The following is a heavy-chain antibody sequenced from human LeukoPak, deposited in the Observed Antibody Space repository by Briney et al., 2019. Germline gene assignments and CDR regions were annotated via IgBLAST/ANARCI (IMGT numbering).Heavy chain of an antibody. D-gene: IGHD3-3*01. CDR3: ARALLSLSLYDFWSGYYTGNYYYYGMDV. Sequence: SETLSLTCAVYGGSFSGYYWSWIRQPPGKGLEWIGEINHSGSTNYNPSLKSRVTISVDTSKNQFSLKLSSVTAADTAVYYCARALLSLSLYDFWSGYYTGNYYYYGMDVWGQGTTVTVSS. CDR2: INHSGST. J-gene: IGHJ6*02. CDR1: GGSFSGYY. V-gene: IGHV4-34*01.